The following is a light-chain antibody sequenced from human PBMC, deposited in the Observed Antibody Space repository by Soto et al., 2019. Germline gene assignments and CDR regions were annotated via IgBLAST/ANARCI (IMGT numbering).Light chain of an antibody. CDR2: AAS. V-gene: IGKV3-20*01. Sequence: EIVLTQSPGTLSLSPGERATLSCRASQSVSASYLAWYQQKPGQAPRLLIYAASSRATGIPDRFSGSGSGTDFTLTISRLEPEDFAVYYCQQYGGSPITFGQGTRLEI. J-gene: IGKJ5*01. CDR1: QSVSASY. CDR3: QQYGGSPIT.